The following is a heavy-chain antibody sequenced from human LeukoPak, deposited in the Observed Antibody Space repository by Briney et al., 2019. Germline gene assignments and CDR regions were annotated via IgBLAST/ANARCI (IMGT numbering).Heavy chain of an antibody. CDR1: GGSISSSSYY. Sequence: SETLSLTCTVSGGSISSSSYYWGWIRQPPGKGLEWIGSIYYGGSTYYNPSLKSRVTISVDTSKNQFSLNLGSVTAADTAVYYCARPRGSSPYYYFDYWGQGTLVTVSS. CDR2: IYYGGST. J-gene: IGHJ4*02. D-gene: IGHD6-6*01. CDR3: ARPRGSSPYYYFDY. V-gene: IGHV4-39*01.